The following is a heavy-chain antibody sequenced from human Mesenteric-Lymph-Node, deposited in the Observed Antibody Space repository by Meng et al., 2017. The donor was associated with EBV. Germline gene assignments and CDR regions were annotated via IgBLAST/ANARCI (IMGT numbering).Heavy chain of an antibody. V-gene: IGHV1-3*01. D-gene: IGHD2-2*01. Sequence: HVQYVRFGGEGKKPGASVKVSCKASGYIFTTYAIQWVRQAPGQRLEWMGWINADNGNTKYSQKFQGRVTIIRDTSASTAYMELSSLRSEDTAVYYCARDLGYCSSTSCYGGWFDPWGQGTLVTVSS. J-gene: IGHJ5*02. CDR2: INADNGNT. CDR1: GYIFTTYA. CDR3: ARDLGYCSSTSCYGGWFDP.